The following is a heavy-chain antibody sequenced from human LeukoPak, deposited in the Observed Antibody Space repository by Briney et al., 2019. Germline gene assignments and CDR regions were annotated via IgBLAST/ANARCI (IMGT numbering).Heavy chain of an antibody. CDR1: GGSISSSSYY. J-gene: IGHJ4*02. Sequence: PSETLSLTCTVSGGSISSSSYYWGWIRQPPGKGLEWIGSIYYSGSTYYNPSLKSRVTISVDTSKNQFSLKLSSVTAADTAVYYCAGVPEYCSSTSCYVGSDDYWGQGTLVTVSS. CDR2: IYYSGST. D-gene: IGHD2-2*01. V-gene: IGHV4-39*01. CDR3: AGVPEYCSSTSCYVGSDDY.